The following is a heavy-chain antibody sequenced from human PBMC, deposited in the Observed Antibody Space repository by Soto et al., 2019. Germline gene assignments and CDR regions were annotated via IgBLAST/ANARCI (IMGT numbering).Heavy chain of an antibody. J-gene: IGHJ4*02. CDR1: GYIFTSYY. V-gene: IGHV1-46*01. D-gene: IGHD2-15*01. CDR3: ARDLGYCSGGSCQY. Sequence: ASVKVSCKASGYIFTSYYIHWVRQALGQGLEWMGWINPFDGSRMFAQSFQGRVTMTRDTSTSTVYMEVSSLRSEDTAVYYCARDLGYCSGGSCQYWGQGTLVTVS. CDR2: INPFDGSR.